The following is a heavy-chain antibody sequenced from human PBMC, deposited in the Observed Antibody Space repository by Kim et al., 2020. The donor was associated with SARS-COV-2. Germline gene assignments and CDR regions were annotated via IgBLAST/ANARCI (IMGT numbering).Heavy chain of an antibody. Sequence: GGSLRLSCAASGFTFSSFAMTWVRQAPGKGLEWVSDIGGSGGRRDYADSVKGRFTISRDNSKNMLYLQMNSLRVEDTAIYHCAKDYWGGCPFGYWGRATPVTVSS. D-gene: IGHD7-27*01. CDR2: IGGSGGRR. J-gene: IGHJ4*02. CDR1: GFTFSSFA. V-gene: IGHV3-23*01. CDR3: AKDYWGGCPFGY.